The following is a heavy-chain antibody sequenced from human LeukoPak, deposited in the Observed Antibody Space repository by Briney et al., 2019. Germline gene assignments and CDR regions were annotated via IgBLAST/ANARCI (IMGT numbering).Heavy chain of an antibody. V-gene: IGHV1-69*05. CDR2: IIPIFGTA. D-gene: IGHD3-22*01. J-gene: IGHJ4*02. CDR1: GGTFSSYA. Sequence: GASVKVSCKASGGTFSSYAISWVRQAPGQGLEWMGGIIPIFGTANYAQKFQGRVTITTDESTSTAYMELSSLRSEDTAVYYCARALYYYDSSGYYGLDYWGQGTLVTVSS. CDR3: ARALYYYDSSGYYGLDY.